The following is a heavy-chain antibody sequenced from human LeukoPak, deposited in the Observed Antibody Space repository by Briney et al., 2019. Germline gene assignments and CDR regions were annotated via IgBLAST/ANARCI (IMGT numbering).Heavy chain of an antibody. Sequence: PGGSLRLSCAASGFTFSSYEMNWVRQAPGKGLEWVSYISSSGSTIYYADSVKGRFTISRNNAKNSLYLQMNSLRAEDTAVYYCARDHYDILTGAFNGMDVWGQGTTVTVSS. J-gene: IGHJ6*02. CDR1: GFTFSSYE. D-gene: IGHD3-9*01. CDR3: ARDHYDILTGAFNGMDV. V-gene: IGHV3-48*03. CDR2: ISSSGSTI.